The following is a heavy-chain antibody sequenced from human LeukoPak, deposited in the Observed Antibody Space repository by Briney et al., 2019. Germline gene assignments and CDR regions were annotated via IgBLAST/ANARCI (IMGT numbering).Heavy chain of an antibody. V-gene: IGHV3-30*18. CDR1: GFTFSSYG. Sequence: PGGSLRLSCAASGFTFSSYGMHWVRQAPGKGLEWVAVISYDGSNKYYADSVKGRFTISRDNSKSTLYLQMNSLRAEDTAIYYCAKDLCSDASCSSRGIDYWGQGTLVTVSS. J-gene: IGHJ4*02. CDR2: ISYDGSNK. CDR3: AKDLCSDASCSSRGIDY. D-gene: IGHD2-15*01.